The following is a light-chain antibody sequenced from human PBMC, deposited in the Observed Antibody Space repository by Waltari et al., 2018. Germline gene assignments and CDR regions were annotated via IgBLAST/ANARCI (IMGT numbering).Light chain of an antibody. Sequence: DVQMTQSPSSLSASVGDRVIITCRASQGIGIHLAWYQQKPGKVPKALIYAASTLHSGVPSRFGGSGSGTDFTLTISSLQPEDFATYYCQKYNDVPQPFGGGTRVEIK. V-gene: IGKV1-27*01. CDR2: AAS. J-gene: IGKJ4*01. CDR3: QKYNDVPQP. CDR1: QGIGIH.